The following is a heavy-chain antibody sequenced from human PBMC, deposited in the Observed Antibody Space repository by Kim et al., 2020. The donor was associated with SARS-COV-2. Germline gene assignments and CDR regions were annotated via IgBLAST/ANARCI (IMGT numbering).Heavy chain of an antibody. CDR1: GLTFSTYA. V-gene: IGHV3-23*01. CDR2: ISGSGQTT. CDR3: ARDGGSRAFDL. Sequence: GGSLRLSCAASGLTFSTYAVSWVRQAPGKGLEWVSTISGSGQTTYFADSVKGRFTISRDNSKSILYLQMDSLRVEDTALYYCARDGGSRAFDLWGQGTMVTVSS. J-gene: IGHJ3*01. D-gene: IGHD3-3*01.